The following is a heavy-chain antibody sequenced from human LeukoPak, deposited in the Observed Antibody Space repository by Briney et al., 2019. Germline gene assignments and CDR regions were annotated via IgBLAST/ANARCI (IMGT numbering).Heavy chain of an antibody. V-gene: IGHV3-74*01. Sequence: GGSLRLSCAASGFTFSSYWMHWVRQAPGKGLVWVSRINSDGSSTSYADSVKGRFTISRDNAKNTLYLQMNSLRAEDTAVYYCARDRTYYYDSSGFYNWGQGTLVTVSS. J-gene: IGHJ4*02. CDR1: GFTFSSYW. CDR2: INSDGSST. CDR3: ARDRTYYYDSSGFYN. D-gene: IGHD3-22*01.